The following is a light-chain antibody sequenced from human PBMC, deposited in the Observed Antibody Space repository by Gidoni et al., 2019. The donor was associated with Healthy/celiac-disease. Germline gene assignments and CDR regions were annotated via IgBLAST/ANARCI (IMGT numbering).Light chain of an antibody. CDR1: ALPKQY. Sequence: YDLPQPPSVSVSPGQTARITCAGDALPKQYAYWYQQKPGEAPVLVFYKNRERPSRIHGRFSGTRSGTTVTLTISGDQEEDEADYYRQSADSSGTGVFGGGTKLTVL. CDR2: KNR. V-gene: IGLV3-25*02. CDR3: QSADSSGTGV. J-gene: IGLJ3*02.